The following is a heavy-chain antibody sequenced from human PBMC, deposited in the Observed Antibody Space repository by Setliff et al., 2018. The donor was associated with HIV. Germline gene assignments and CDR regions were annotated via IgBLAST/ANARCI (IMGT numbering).Heavy chain of an antibody. V-gene: IGHV1-2*02. J-gene: IGHJ1*01. CDR2: INPNSGGT. Sequence: ASVKVSCKASGYTFSAYYMHWVRQAPGQGLEWMGWINPNSGGTNYAQKFQGRVTMTRDTSISTAYMELSRLRSDDTAVYYCATDPGYSSTWYSESFQHWGQGTVVTVSS. D-gene: IGHD6-13*01. CDR3: ATDPGYSSTWYSESFQH. CDR1: GYTFSAYY.